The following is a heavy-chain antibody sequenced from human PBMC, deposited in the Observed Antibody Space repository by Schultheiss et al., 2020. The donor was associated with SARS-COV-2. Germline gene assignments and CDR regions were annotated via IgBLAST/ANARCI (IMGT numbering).Heavy chain of an antibody. CDR1: GGTFSSYA. Sequence: ASVKVSCKASGGTFSSYAISWVRQAPGQGLEWMGIINPSGGSTSYAQKFQGRVTMTRDTSTSTVYMELSSLRSEDTAVYYFASTNWNFFDYWGQGTLVTVSS. V-gene: IGHV1-46*01. J-gene: IGHJ4*02. D-gene: IGHD1-1*01. CDR2: INPSGGST. CDR3: ASTNWNFFDY.